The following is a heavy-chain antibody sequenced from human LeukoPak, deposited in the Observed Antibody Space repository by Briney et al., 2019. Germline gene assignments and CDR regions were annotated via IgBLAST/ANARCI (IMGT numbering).Heavy chain of an antibody. D-gene: IGHD3-22*01. CDR1: GFTFSTYA. V-gene: IGHV3-30-3*01. J-gene: IGHJ4*02. CDR3: ARDRDYYDSSGYYSAFDY. CDR2: ISYDGSNK. Sequence: GGSLRLSCAATGFTFSTYAMHWVRQAPGKGLEWVAIISYDGSNKYYADSVKGRFTIARDNSKTTLYLQMNSLRAEDTAVYYCARDRDYYDSSGYYSAFDYWGQGTLVTVSS.